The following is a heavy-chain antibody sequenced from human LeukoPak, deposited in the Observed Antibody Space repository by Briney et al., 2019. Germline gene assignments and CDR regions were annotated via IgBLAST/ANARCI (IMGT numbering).Heavy chain of an antibody. Sequence: GGSLRLSCAASGFTFSSYWMSWVRQAAGKGLEWVSIIFGSGDTTYYADSVKGRFTVSRDNSKNTLYLQMNSLRPEDTAIYYCAKPNTMVRGGPCFDNWGQGLLVTVSS. D-gene: IGHD3-10*01. J-gene: IGHJ4*02. CDR1: GFTFSSYW. V-gene: IGHV3-23*01. CDR2: IFGSGDTT. CDR3: AKPNTMVRGGPCFDN.